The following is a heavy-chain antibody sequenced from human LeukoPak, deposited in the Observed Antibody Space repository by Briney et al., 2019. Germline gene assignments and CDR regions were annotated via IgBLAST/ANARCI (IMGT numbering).Heavy chain of an antibody. J-gene: IGHJ4*02. V-gene: IGHV3-74*01. Sequence: GGSLRLSCAASGFTLSNYWIHWVRQAPGKGLVWVSRINSDGSSTSYADSVKGRFTISRDNANNSLYLQMYGVRAEDTAVYYCARGIDEWLYLNYWGQGALVTVSS. CDR2: INSDGSST. CDR1: GFTLSNYW. D-gene: IGHD3-3*01. CDR3: ARGIDEWLYLNY.